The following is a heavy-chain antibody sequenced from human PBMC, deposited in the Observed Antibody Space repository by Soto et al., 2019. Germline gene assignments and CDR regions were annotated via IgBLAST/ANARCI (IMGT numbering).Heavy chain of an antibody. Sequence: QVQLVQSGAEVKKPGSSVKVSCKASGGTFSSYAISWVRQAPGQGLEWMGGIIPICGTANYAQKFQGRVTITADDSTSTAYMELSSLRSEDTAVYYGASQEFSVDGYSSGWYYLHWGQGTLVTVSS. CDR2: IIPICGTA. CDR3: ASQEFSVDGYSSGWYYLH. D-gene: IGHD6-19*01. J-gene: IGHJ4*02. V-gene: IGHV1-69*01. CDR1: GGTFSSYA.